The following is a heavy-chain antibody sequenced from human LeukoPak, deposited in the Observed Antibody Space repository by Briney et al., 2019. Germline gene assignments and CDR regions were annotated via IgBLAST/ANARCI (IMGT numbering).Heavy chain of an antibody. J-gene: IGHJ4*02. CDR2: INDSGGST. Sequence: GGSLRLSCAVSGFTFSNYAMSGVRQAPGKGLEWVSAINDSGGSTYYADSVKGRFTISRDNSKNTLYLQMNSLRAEDTAVYYCAKPAISSRGWYYDYWGQGTLVTVSS. CDR1: GFTFSNYA. CDR3: AKPAISSRGWYYDY. D-gene: IGHD6-19*01. V-gene: IGHV3-23*01.